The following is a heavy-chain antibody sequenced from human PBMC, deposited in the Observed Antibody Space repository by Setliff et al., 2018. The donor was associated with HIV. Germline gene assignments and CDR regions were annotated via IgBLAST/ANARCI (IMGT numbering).Heavy chain of an antibody. V-gene: IGHV4-34*01. CDR1: SGPFSGYY. CDR3: ARDRCSGCYRFDY. J-gene: IGHJ4*02. D-gene: IGHD6-19*01. Sequence: SETLSLTCAVYSGPFSGYYWGWIRQSPGKGLEWIGEVHHSGRTTNYNPSLKSRVTMSVDTSKNQFSLKLSSVTAADTAVYYCARDRCSGCYRFDYWGQGTLVTVSS. CDR2: VHHSGRTT.